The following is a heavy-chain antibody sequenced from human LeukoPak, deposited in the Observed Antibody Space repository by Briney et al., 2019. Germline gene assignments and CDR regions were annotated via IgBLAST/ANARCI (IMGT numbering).Heavy chain of an antibody. CDR1: GFTFGIYT. CDR2: IFGNGEGI. Sequence: GGSLRLSCAASGFTFGIYTMNWVRQTPGKGLEWLSGIFGNGEGIFYADSVKGRFTISRDNSKNRLYLQMNTLRAEDTAVYYCVKDCEPDGRWNFDFWGQGTLVTVSS. D-gene: IGHD1-14*01. V-gene: IGHV3-23*01. J-gene: IGHJ4*02. CDR3: VKDCEPDGRWNFDF.